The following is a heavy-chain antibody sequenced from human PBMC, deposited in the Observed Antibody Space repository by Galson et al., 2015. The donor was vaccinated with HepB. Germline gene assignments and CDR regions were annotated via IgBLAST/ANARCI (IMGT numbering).Heavy chain of an antibody. CDR1: GGSVSSSGSS. V-gene: IGHV4-39*01. J-gene: IGHJ4*02. CDR2: ISYSGST. Sequence: SETLSLTCSVSGGSVSSSGSSWGWIRQPPGKGLEWISSISYSGSTYYNPSLKSRVTISLDTSKNQFSLRLSSLTAADTAIYYCARHEGGNYYSSFNFWGQGTRITVSS. D-gene: IGHD4-11*01. CDR3: ARHEGGNYYSSFNF.